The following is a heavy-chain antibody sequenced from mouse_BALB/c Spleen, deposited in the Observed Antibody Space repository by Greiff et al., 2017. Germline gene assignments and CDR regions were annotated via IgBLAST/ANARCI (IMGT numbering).Heavy chain of an antibody. Sequence: EVQGVESGGGLVQPGGSRKLSCAASGFTFSSFGMHWVRQAPEKGLEWVAYISSGSSTIYYADTVKGRFTISRDNPKNTLFLQMTSLRSEDTAMYYCARGRSYFDYWGQGTTLTVSS. CDR2: ISSGSSTI. CDR1: GFTFSSFG. CDR3: ARGRSYFDY. J-gene: IGHJ2*01. V-gene: IGHV5-17*02.